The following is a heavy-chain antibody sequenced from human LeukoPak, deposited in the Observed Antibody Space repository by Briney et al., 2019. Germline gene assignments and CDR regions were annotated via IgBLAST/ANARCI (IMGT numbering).Heavy chain of an antibody. CDR3: ARTDYYSHMDV. CDR2: IYHSGRT. Sequence: SETLSLTCTVSGYSISSGYYWGWIRQPPGKGLEWIGTIYHSGRTYYNPSLESRVAISVDTSKNQFSLKLSSVTAADTAVFYRARTDYYSHMDVWGKGTTVTVSS. J-gene: IGHJ6*03. V-gene: IGHV4-38-2*02. CDR1: GYSISSGYY.